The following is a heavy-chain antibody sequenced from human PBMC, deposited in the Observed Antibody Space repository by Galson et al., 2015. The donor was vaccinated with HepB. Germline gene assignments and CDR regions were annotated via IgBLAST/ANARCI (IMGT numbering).Heavy chain of an antibody. Sequence: SVKVSCKASGGTFNSYAISWVRQAPGQGLEWMGGIIPIFGTANYAQKFQGRVTITADESTSTAYMELSSLRSEDTAVYYCASLRCSGGSCYSVYGLQEDYWGQGTLVTVSS. D-gene: IGHD2-15*01. CDR3: ASLRCSGGSCYSVYGLQEDY. CDR1: GGTFNSYA. V-gene: IGHV1-69*13. J-gene: IGHJ4*02. CDR2: IIPIFGTA.